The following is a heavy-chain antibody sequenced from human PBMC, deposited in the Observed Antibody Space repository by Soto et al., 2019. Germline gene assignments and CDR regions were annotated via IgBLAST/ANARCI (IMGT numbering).Heavy chain of an antibody. CDR3: EKGKKSGYDSLGLAY. D-gene: IGHD5-12*01. CDR1: GFTFSSYA. J-gene: IGHJ4*02. Sequence: GGSLRLSCAASGFTFSSYAMSWVRQAPGKGLEWVSAISGSGGSTYYADSVKGRFTISRGNSKNTLYLQMNSLRAEDTAVYYCEKGKKSGYDSLGLAYWGQGTLVPVPS. V-gene: IGHV3-23*01. CDR2: ISGSGGST.